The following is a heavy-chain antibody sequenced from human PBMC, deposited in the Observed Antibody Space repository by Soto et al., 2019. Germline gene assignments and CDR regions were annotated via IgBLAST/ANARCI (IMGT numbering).Heavy chain of an antibody. D-gene: IGHD4-17*01. V-gene: IGHV4-30-2*01. CDR2: SYHSGRS. J-gene: IGHJ4*02. CDR1: GASITTGGLS. CDR3: ARLYGDHNGALDY. Sequence: QVQLRESGSGQVKPSQTLSLTCAVSGASITTGGLSWSWIRQPPGKGLEWIGYSYHSGRSFYRPSRRGRVSMSLDTSRNQFSLSLTSVTAADTAVYYCARLYGDHNGALDYWGQGTLVTVSS.